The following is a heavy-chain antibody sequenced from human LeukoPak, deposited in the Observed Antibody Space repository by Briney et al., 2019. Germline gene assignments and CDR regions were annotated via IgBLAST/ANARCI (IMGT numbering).Heavy chain of an antibody. J-gene: IGHJ3*02. V-gene: IGHV3-23*01. D-gene: IGHD2-15*01. Sequence: PGGSLRLSCAASGFTFSSYAMSWVRQAPGKGLEWVSAISGSGGSTYYADSVKGRFTISRDNSKNTLYLQMSSLRAEDTAVYYCAKLACSGGSCYPTSHAFDIWGQGTMVTVSS. CDR2: ISGSGGST. CDR3: AKLACSGGSCYPTSHAFDI. CDR1: GFTFSSYA.